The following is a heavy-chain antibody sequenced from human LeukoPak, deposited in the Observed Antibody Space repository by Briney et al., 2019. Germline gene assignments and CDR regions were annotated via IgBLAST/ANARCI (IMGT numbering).Heavy chain of an antibody. CDR1: GFTFSSYG. J-gene: IGHJ4*02. D-gene: IGHD6-13*01. CDR3: AKPMYSSSWYDLDY. Sequence: GGSLRLSCAASGFTFSSYGMHWVRKAPGKGLEWVAFIRYDGSNKYYADSVKGRFTISRDNSKNTLYLQTNSLRAEDTAVYYCAKPMYSSSWYDLDYWGQGTLVTVSS. CDR2: IRYDGSNK. V-gene: IGHV3-30*02.